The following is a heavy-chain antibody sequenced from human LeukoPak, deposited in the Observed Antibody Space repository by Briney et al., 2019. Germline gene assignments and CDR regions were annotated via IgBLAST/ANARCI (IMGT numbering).Heavy chain of an antibody. J-gene: IGHJ4*02. D-gene: IGHD1-26*01. CDR2: SKDKANRYTT. CDR3: AKKRSGSNYPFDY. Sequence: GGSLRLSCAASGFTFSDHHMDWVRQAPGKGLEWVGRSKDKANRYTTEYAASVKGRFTISRDDSKKSVYPQMNSLKTEDTAVYYCAKKRSGSNYPFDYWGQGTLVTVSS. V-gene: IGHV3-72*01. CDR1: GFTFSDHH.